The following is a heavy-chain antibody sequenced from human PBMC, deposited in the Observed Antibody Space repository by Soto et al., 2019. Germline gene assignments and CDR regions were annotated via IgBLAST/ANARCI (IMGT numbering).Heavy chain of an antibody. D-gene: IGHD1-1*01. J-gene: IGHJ4*02. CDR2: ISAHNGNT. CDR3: ARGRYGDY. V-gene: IGHV1-18*01. Sequence: QVHLVQSGAEVKKPGASVKVSCQGSGYAFTTYGITWVRQAPGQGLEWMGWISAHNGNTNYAQKLQGRVTVTRDTSTSTAYMELRSLRYDDTAVYYCARGRYGDYGGQGALVTVSS. CDR1: GYAFTTYG.